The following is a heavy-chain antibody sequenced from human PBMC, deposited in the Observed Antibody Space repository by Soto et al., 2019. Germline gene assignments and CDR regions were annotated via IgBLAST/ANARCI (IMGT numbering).Heavy chain of an antibody. D-gene: IGHD1-7*01. CDR2: IIPIFGTA. J-gene: IGHJ6*02. V-gene: IGHV1-69*13. CDR1: GGTFSSYA. Sequence: SVKVSCKASGGTFSSYAISWVRQAPGQGLEWMGGIIPIFGTANYAQKFQGRVTITADESTSTAYMELSSLRSEDTAVYYCARDHLLTGTTFSYCGTHVRGQGTTVTVSS. CDR3: ARDHLLTGTTFSYCGTHV.